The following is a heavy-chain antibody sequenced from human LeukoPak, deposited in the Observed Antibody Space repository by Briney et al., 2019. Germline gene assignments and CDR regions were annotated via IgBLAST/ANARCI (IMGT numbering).Heavy chain of an antibody. V-gene: IGHV4-4*07. D-gene: IGHD1-26*01. CDR2: IYTSGST. Sequence: SETLSLTCTVSGGSISSYYWSWIRQPAGKGLEWIGRIYTSGSTNYNPSLKSRVTMSVDTSKNQFSLKLSSVTAADTAVYYCARGVGATTSGYYYYGMDVWGQGTTVTVSS. J-gene: IGHJ6*02. CDR3: ARGVGATTSGYYYYGMDV. CDR1: GGSISSYY.